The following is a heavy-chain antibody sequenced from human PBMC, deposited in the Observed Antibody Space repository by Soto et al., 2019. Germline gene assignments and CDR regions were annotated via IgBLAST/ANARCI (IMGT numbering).Heavy chain of an antibody. D-gene: IGHD3-22*01. CDR2: ISGSGGST. J-gene: IGHJ4*02. CDR3: AKGRDYYDSSGYWAY. V-gene: IGHV3-23*01. Sequence: GGSLRLSCAASGFTFGSYAMSWVRQAPGKGLEWVSAISGSGGSTYYADSVKGRFTISRDNSKNTLYLQMNSLRAEDTAVYYCAKGRDYYDSSGYWAYWGQGTLVTVSS. CDR1: GFTFGSYA.